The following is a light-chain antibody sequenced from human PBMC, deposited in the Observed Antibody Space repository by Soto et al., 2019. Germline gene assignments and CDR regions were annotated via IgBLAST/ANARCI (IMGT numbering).Light chain of an antibody. Sequence: DIQMTQSPSTLSASVGDRVTITCRASQSIGSWLAWYQQKPGKAPKFLIYKASILENGVPSRFSGSGSGTEFTLSISSLQPDDFATYYCQQHNTYPTWTFGQGTKVEIK. V-gene: IGKV1-5*03. CDR3: QQHNTYPTWT. CDR2: KAS. CDR1: QSIGSW. J-gene: IGKJ1*01.